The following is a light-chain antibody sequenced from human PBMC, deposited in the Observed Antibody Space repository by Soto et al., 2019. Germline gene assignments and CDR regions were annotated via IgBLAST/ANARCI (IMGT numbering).Light chain of an antibody. CDR2: DVS. CDR3: QLSSSSPIT. Sequence: EVVMSQSPATLSVSPGERATLSCRAGHGVTTNLAWYQQKPGQSPRLLIYDVSIRATGVPDRFSGSGSGTDFTLTISRLEAEDFAMYYCQLSSSSPITFGQGTRLDIK. J-gene: IGKJ5*01. CDR1: HGVTTN. V-gene: IGKV3-20*01.